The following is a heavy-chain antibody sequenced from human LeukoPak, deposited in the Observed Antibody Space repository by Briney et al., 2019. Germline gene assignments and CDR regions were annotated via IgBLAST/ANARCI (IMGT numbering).Heavy chain of an antibody. CDR2: IYYSGST. CDR1: GGSISGSDSY. CDR3: ARVLYDSSGYYSYFNY. V-gene: IGHV4-31*03. J-gene: IGHJ4*02. Sequence: SQTLSLTCTVSGGSISGSDSYWSWIRQHPGKGLEWIGSIYYSGSTYYSPSLKSRVTVSVDTSKNQFYLKLSSVTAADTAVYYCARVLYDSSGYYSYFNYWGQGTLVTVSS. D-gene: IGHD3-22*01.